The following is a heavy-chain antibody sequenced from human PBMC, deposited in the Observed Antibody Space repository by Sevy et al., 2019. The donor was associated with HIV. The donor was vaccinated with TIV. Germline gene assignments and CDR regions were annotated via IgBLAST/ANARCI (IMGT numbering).Heavy chain of an antibody. J-gene: IGHJ4*02. Sequence: GGCLRLSCAASGFTFSSYGMHWVRQAPGKGLEWVAVIWYDGSNKYYADSVKGRFTISRDNSKNTLYLQMNSLRAEDTAVYYCASQRGVLGFDYWGQGTLVTVSS. CDR3: ASQRGVLGFDY. CDR1: GFTFSSYG. D-gene: IGHD3-16*01. V-gene: IGHV3-33*01. CDR2: IWYDGSNK.